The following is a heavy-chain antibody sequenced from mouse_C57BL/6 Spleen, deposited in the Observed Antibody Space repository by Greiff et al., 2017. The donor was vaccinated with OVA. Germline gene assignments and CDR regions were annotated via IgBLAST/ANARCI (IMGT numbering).Heavy chain of an antibody. CDR2: IYPGSGNT. V-gene: IGHV1-66*01. D-gene: IGHD2-5*01. CDR1: GYSFTSYY. CDR3: ARWSNSYAMDY. Sequence: QVQLKESGPELVKPGASVKISCKASGYSFTSYYIHWVKQRPGQGLEWIGWIYPGSGNTKYNEKFKGKATPTADTSSSTAYMQLSSLTSEDSAVYYCARWSNSYAMDYWGQGTSVTVSS. J-gene: IGHJ4*01.